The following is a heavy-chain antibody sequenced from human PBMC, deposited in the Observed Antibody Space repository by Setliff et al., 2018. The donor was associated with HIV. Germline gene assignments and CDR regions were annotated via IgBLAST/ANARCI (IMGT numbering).Heavy chain of an antibody. J-gene: IGHJ3*02. Sequence: SETLSLTCTVSAGSMISGSYYWTWIRQHPGKGLEWIGYIYASGSPDYNPSLESRVTRSSDTSKNPFSLKLKSVTSADTAVYYWARVFHSLPTGLNDPFDMWGQGTLVTVSS. CDR1: AGSMISGSYY. CDR2: IYASGSP. D-gene: IGHD4-17*01. CDR3: ARVFHSLPTGLNDPFDM. V-gene: IGHV4-31*03.